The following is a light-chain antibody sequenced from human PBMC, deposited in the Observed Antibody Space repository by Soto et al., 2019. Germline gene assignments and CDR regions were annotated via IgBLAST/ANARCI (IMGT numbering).Light chain of an antibody. CDR3: SSYTSSTNWV. J-gene: IGLJ3*02. V-gene: IGLV2-14*01. CDR1: SSDVGGYNY. Sequence: QSALTQPASVSGSPGQSITISCTGTSSDVGGYNYVSWYQQHPGKAPKLMIYEVSSRPSGVSNRFSGSKSGNTASLTISGLQADDEADYYCSSYTSSTNWVFGGGTKLTVL. CDR2: EVS.